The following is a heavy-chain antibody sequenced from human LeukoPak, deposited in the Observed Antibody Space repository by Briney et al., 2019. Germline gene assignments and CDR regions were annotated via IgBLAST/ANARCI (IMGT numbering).Heavy chain of an antibody. CDR2: MNPNSGNT. J-gene: IGHJ4*02. V-gene: IGHV1-8*01. Sequence: ASVKVSCKASGYTFTSYDINWVRQATGQGLEWMGWMNPNSGNTDYAQKFQGRVTMTRNTSISTAYMELSSLRSEDTAVYYCARSPPMVRGVSRAYYFDYWGQGTLVTVSS. D-gene: IGHD3-10*01. CDR1: GYTFTSYD. CDR3: ARSPPMVRGVSRAYYFDY.